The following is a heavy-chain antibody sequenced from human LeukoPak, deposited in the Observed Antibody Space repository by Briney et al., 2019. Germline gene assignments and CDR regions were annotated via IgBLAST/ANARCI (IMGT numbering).Heavy chain of an antibody. J-gene: IGHJ4*02. CDR2: ISWNSGSI. CDR3: AKARGGGFGELDY. D-gene: IGHD3-10*01. Sequence: GRSLRLSPAASRFTSSEYAMHSVPQAPGKGLEWVSGISWNSGSIGYADSVKGRFTISRDNAKNSLYLQMTSLRAEDKALYYCAKARGGGFGELDYWGQVTLVTVSS. CDR1: RFTSSEYA. V-gene: IGHV3-9*02.